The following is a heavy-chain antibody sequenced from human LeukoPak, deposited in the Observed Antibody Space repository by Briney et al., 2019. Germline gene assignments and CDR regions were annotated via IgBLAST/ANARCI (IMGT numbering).Heavy chain of an antibody. Sequence: GGSLRLSCAASGFTLNRYWMSWVRQAPGKGLEWVANINEDGGERHYVDSVKGRFTISRDNAKNSLYLQVNSLRAEDTAVYYCARGNYYGMDVWGQGTTVTVSS. CDR2: INEDGGER. J-gene: IGHJ6*02. V-gene: IGHV3-7*01. CDR1: GFTLNRYW. CDR3: ARGNYYGMDV.